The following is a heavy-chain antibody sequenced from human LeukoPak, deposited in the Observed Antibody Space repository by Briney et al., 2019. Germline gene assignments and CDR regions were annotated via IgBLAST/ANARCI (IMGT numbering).Heavy chain of an antibody. CDR1: GGSFSGYH. CDR3: ARDSGYSYGYMDY. D-gene: IGHD5-18*01. V-gene: IGHV4-34*01. Sequence: SETLSLTCAVYGGSFSGYHWSWIRQPPGKGLEWIGEINHGGSTSYNPSLKTRVIISVDTSKNQFSLKLSSVTAADTAVYYCARDSGYSYGYMDYWGQGTLVTVSS. J-gene: IGHJ4*02. CDR2: INHGGST.